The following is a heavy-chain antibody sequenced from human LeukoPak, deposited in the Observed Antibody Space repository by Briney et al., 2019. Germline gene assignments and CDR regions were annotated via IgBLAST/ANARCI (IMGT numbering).Heavy chain of an antibody. D-gene: IGHD2-2*02. CDR1: GYTFTSYD. V-gene: IGHV1-8*03. Sequence: GASVKVSCKASGYTFTSYDINWVRQATGQGLEWMGWMNPNSGNTGYAQKFQGRVTITRNTSISTAYMELSSLRSEDMAVYHCARDEYQLPYSGAFDIWGQGTMVTVSS. CDR2: MNPNSGNT. CDR3: ARDEYQLPYSGAFDI. J-gene: IGHJ3*02.